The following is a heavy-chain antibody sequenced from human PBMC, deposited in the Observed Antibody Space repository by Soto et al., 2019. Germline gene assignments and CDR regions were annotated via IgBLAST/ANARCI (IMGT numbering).Heavy chain of an antibody. CDR1: GDSISSSKW. CDR2: IDHNGVA. V-gene: IGHV4-4*02. J-gene: IGHJ6*02. Sequence: PSETLSLTCGVSGDSISSSKWWTWVRQTPGNGLEWIGKIDHNGVANYNPSLEGRVTISKDISKNQISLKVTSVTAADSAVYYCERMNREYYYYGMDVWGQGATVTVSS. CDR3: ERMNREYYYYGMDV.